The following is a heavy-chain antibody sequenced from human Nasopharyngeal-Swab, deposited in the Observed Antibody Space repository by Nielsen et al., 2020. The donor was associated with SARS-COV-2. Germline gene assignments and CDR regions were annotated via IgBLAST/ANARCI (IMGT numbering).Heavy chain of an antibody. Sequence: SETLSLTCAVYGGSFSGYYWSWIRQLPGKGLEWIGEINHSGSTNYNPSLKSRVTISVDTSKNQFSLKLSSVTAADTAAYYCARGEEGLRITMVRGVIFDYWGQGTLVTVSS. V-gene: IGHV4-34*01. CDR2: INHSGST. CDR1: GGSFSGYY. D-gene: IGHD3-10*01. J-gene: IGHJ4*02. CDR3: ARGEEGLRITMVRGVIFDY.